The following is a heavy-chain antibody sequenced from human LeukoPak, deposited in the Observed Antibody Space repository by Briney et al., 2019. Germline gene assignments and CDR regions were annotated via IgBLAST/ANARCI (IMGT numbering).Heavy chain of an antibody. Sequence: GGSLRLSCAASGFTFSTYGMHWVHQAPGKGLEWVAVIWHDGSKKYYADSVKGRFTISRDNAKNSLYLQMNSLRAEDTAVYYCARYSSGFDYWGQGTLVTVSS. CDR2: IWHDGSKK. V-gene: IGHV3-33*01. J-gene: IGHJ4*02. D-gene: IGHD3-22*01. CDR1: GFTFSTYG. CDR3: ARYSSGFDY.